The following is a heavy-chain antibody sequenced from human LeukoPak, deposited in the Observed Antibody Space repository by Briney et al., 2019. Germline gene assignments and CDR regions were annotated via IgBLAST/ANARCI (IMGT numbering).Heavy chain of an antibody. CDR3: ASLPVDTAMVSDY. Sequence: GGSLRLSCAASGFIFSGYGMHWVRQAPGKGLEWVSVIYSGGSTYYADSVKGRFTISRDNSKNTLYLQMNSLRAEDTAVYYCASLPVDTAMVSDYWGQGTLVTVSS. CDR1: GFIFSGYG. CDR2: IYSGGST. D-gene: IGHD5-18*01. J-gene: IGHJ4*02. V-gene: IGHV3-NL1*01.